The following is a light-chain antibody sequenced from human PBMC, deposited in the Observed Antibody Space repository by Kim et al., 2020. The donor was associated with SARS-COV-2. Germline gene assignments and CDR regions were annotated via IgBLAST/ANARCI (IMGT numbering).Light chain of an antibody. V-gene: IGKV1-39*01. J-gene: IGKJ2*01. CDR1: ENIRIF. CDR3: QQSYSTAYI. CDR2: GAS. Sequence: ASGRERGTITRRERENIRIFIKWYKQKRGKAQKLEIYGASSWESGLPTRLRGRVCGTDFTLTISSVQSEEFAIYYCQQSYSTAYIFGRGTELEI.